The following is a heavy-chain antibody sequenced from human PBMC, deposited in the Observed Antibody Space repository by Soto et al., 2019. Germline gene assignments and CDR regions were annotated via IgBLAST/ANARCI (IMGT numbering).Heavy chain of an antibody. V-gene: IGHV4-30-4*08. Sequence: SETLSLTCTVSGGSFSSGDYNWNWIRQPPGKGLEWIGYIYYSGSTYYNPSLKSRVTISVDTSKNQFSLKLSSVTAADTAVYYCARGGIADPWWFDPWGQGTLVTVSS. D-gene: IGHD6-13*01. CDR2: IYYSGST. J-gene: IGHJ5*02. CDR3: ARGGIADPWWFDP. CDR1: GGSFSSGDYN.